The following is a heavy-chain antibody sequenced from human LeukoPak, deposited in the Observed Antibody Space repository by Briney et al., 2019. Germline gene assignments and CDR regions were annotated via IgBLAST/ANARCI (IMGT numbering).Heavy chain of an antibody. CDR2: IKPDDTEK. V-gene: IGHV3-7*01. J-gene: IGHJ4*02. D-gene: IGHD4-23*01. Sequence: GGSLRLSCVASGFTFSHFWMSWVRQAPGKGLECVANIKPDDTEKYYGYSVKGRFTILRDNANNSEYLLIHHMRAEDTAVYYFVTHEVTVITRSTFDHWGQGTLVTVSS. CDR3: VTHEVTVITRSTFDH. CDR1: GFTFSHFW.